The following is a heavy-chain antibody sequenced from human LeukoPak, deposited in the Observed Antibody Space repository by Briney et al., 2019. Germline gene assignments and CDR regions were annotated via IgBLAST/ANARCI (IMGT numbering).Heavy chain of an antibody. D-gene: IGHD3-3*01. V-gene: IGHV3-7*01. J-gene: IGHJ4*02. CDR3: ARYPVRFMEGLTGRPQKHIDY. Sequence: GGSVRLSCAASGFTFSSYWMRWVRQAPGKGLEWVANIKKDGSEKYYVDSVKGRFTITRDNAKNSLYLQMNRLRAEDTAVYYCARYPVRFMEGLTGRPQKHIDYWGQGTLVTVSS. CDR1: GFTFSSYW. CDR2: IKKDGSEK.